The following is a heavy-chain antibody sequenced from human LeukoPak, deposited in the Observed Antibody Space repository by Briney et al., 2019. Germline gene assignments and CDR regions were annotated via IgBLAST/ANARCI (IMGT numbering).Heavy chain of an antibody. V-gene: IGHV3-48*01. CDR2: ISSSSTI. CDR1: GFTFSSYS. J-gene: IGHJ4*02. D-gene: IGHD6-6*01. CDR3: ARDKRRLVSPNDY. Sequence: GGALSLSYAGSGFTFSSYSMNWVRQPGGKGLEWVSYISSSSTIYYADSVKGRFTISRDNAKNSLYLQMNSLRAEDTAVYYCARDKRRLVSPNDYWGQGTLVTVSS.